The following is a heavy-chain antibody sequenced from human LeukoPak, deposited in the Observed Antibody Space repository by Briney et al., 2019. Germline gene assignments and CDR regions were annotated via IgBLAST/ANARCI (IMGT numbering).Heavy chain of an antibody. Sequence: SETLSLTCTVSGGSISGSSYYWGWIRQPPGKGLEWIGSIYYSGSTYYNPSLKSRVTISVDTSKNQFSLKLSSVTAADTAVYYCARDRDSSGWYRGLEVDYWGQGTLVTVSS. J-gene: IGHJ4*02. D-gene: IGHD6-19*01. V-gene: IGHV4-39*07. CDR2: IYYSGST. CDR3: ARDRDSSGWYRGLEVDY. CDR1: GGSISGSSYY.